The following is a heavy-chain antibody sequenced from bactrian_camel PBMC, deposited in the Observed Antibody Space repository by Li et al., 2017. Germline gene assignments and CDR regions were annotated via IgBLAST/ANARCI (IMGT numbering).Heavy chain of an antibody. D-gene: IGHD1*01. Sequence: HVQLVESGGGSVQAGGSLRLSCTASGWTGRSIIMAWFRRTSGKDREGVAALYFTSGLTFYAGSVKGRVTISVDRAKNTLYLQMNNLKPEDTAMYYCAAEGYVALGGKCPQPAYEYNYWGQGTQVTVS. CDR1: GWTGRSII. CDR2: LYFTSGLT. CDR3: AAEGYVALGGKCPQPAYEYNY. V-gene: IGHV3-3*01. J-gene: IGHJ4*01.